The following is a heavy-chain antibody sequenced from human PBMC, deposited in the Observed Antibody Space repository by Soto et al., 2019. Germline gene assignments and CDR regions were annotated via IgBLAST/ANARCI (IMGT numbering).Heavy chain of an antibody. Sequence: ASVKVSCKASGGTFSSYANSWVRQAPGQGLEWMGGIIPIFGTANYAQKFQGRVTITADESTSTAYMELSSLRSEDTAVYYCARDPDWNDVSSFDYWGQGTLVTVSS. CDR3: ARDPDWNDVSSFDY. CDR1: GGTFSSYA. D-gene: IGHD1-1*01. J-gene: IGHJ4*02. CDR2: IIPIFGTA. V-gene: IGHV1-69*13.